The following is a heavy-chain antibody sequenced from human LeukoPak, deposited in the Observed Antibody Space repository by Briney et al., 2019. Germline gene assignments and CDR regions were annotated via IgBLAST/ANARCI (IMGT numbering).Heavy chain of an antibody. CDR2: IGPTGTDR. D-gene: IGHD1-14*01. Sequence: GGSLRLSCAASGFTFSSCGFNWVRQAPGKGLEWVSSIGPTGTDRYYADSVRGRFTISRDNAKNSMYLQMDSLRDQDTAVYYCATETIGRHYDYWGQGTLLTVSS. V-gene: IGHV3-21*01. J-gene: IGHJ4*02. CDR3: ATETIGRHYDY. CDR1: GFTFSSCG.